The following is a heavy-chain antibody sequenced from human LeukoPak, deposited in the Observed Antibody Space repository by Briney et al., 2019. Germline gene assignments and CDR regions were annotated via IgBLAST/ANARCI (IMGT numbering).Heavy chain of an antibody. CDR3: ASSQIGGELFHFDY. CDR1: GYTFTGYY. CDR2: INPNSGGT. J-gene: IGHJ4*02. V-gene: IGHV1-2*02. Sequence: GASVKVSCKASGYTFTGYYMHWVRQAPGQGLEWMGWINPNSGGTNYAQKFQGRVTMTRDTSISTAYMELSRLRSDDTAVYYCASSQIGGELFHFDYWGQGTLVTVSS. D-gene: IGHD3-10*01.